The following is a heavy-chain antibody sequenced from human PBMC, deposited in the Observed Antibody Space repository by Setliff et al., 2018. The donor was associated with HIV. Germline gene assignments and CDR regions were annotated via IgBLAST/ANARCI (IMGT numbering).Heavy chain of an antibody. V-gene: IGHV4-59*08. CDR1: GDSISTDY. Sequence: ASETLSLTCTVSGDSISTDYWTWIRQPPGKGLEWIGYIYNSARTSYNPSLKSRVTISVDTSKNQFSLKLSSVTAADTAVYYCARHSPSDYWGQGTLVTV. CDR3: ARHSPSDY. CDR2: IYNSART. J-gene: IGHJ4*02.